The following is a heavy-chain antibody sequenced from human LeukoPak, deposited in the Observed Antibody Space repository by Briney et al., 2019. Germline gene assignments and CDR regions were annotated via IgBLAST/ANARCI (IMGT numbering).Heavy chain of an antibody. CDR3: ARGGPDYDSSGYYYANWFDP. Sequence: ASVKVSCKASGYTFTSYDINWVRQATGPGLEWMGWMNPNSGNTGYAQKFQGRVTITRNTSISTAYMELSSLRSEDTAVYYCARGGPDYDSSGYYYANWFDPWGQGTLVTVSS. V-gene: IGHV1-8*03. CDR2: MNPNSGNT. J-gene: IGHJ5*02. D-gene: IGHD3-22*01. CDR1: GYTFTSYD.